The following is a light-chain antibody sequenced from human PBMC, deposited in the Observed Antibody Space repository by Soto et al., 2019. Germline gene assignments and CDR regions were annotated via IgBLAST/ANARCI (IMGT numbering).Light chain of an antibody. Sequence: QSALTQPASVSGSHGQSITISCTGTSSDVGGYKYVSWYQQHPGKVPKLLIYEVSNRPSGVSNRFSGSKSGNTASLTISGLQAEGEAEYYCSSYTRSTTLNVLFGGGTKVTVL. CDR3: SSYTRSTTLNVL. CDR2: EVS. CDR1: SSDVGGYKY. J-gene: IGLJ2*01. V-gene: IGLV2-14*01.